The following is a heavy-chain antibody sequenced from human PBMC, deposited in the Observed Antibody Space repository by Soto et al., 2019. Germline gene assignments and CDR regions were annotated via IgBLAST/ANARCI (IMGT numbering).Heavy chain of an antibody. CDR1: GFSFSSYA. V-gene: IGHV3-23*01. Sequence: EVQLLESGGGLVQPGGSLRLSCAASGFSFSSYAMVWVRQAPGKGLEWVSGISARGGSLYFADSVKGRFTISRDNSKNVLSLEMNSLRAEDTATYFSAKGSIEYSASVDNWGQGTLVVVSS. J-gene: IGHJ4*02. CDR3: AKGSIEYSASVDN. D-gene: IGHD5-12*01. CDR2: ISARGGSL.